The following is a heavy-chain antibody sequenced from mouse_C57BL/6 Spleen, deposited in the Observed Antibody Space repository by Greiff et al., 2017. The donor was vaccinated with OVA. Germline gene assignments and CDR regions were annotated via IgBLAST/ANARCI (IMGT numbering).Heavy chain of an antibody. V-gene: IGHV10-1*01. CDR2: IRSKSNNYAT. CDR1: GFSFNTYA. CDR3: VSSLYYFDY. J-gene: IGHJ2*01. Sequence: EVQGVESGGGLVQPKGSLKLSCAASGFSFNTYAMNWVRQAPGKGLEWVARIRSKSNNYATYYADSVKDRFTISRDDSESMLYLQMNNLKTEDTALYYCVSSLYYFDYWGQGTTLTVSS. D-gene: IGHD6-1*01.